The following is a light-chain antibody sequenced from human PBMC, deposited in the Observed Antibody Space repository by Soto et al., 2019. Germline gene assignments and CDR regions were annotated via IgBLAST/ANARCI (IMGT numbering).Light chain of an antibody. CDR3: SSYTTTSPLV. J-gene: IGLJ2*01. Sequence: QSVLTQPASVSGSPGQSITISCTGTSSDVGGYKYVSWYQQHPGKAPKLIISEVSDRPSGISARFTGSKSGNVASLTISGLQTEDEADYFCSSYTTTSPLVFGGGTKVTVL. CDR1: SSDVGGYKY. V-gene: IGLV2-14*01. CDR2: EVS.